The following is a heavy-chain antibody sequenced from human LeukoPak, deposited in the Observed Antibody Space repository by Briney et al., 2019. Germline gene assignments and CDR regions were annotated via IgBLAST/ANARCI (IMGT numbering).Heavy chain of an antibody. J-gene: IGHJ6*02. D-gene: IGHD5-24*01. Sequence: SVTVSCKASGGSFSSYAISWVRQAPGQGLEWMGGIIPIFGTANYAQKFQGRVTITADESTSTAYMELSSLRSEDTAVYYCARDLVICDDGYNYCYYYGMDVWGQGTTVTVSS. CDR3: ARDLVICDDGYNYCYYYGMDV. V-gene: IGHV1-69*13. CDR1: GGSFSSYA. CDR2: IIPIFGTA.